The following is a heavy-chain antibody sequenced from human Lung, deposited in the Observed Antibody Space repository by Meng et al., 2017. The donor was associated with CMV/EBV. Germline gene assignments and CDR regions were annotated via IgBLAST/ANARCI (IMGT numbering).Heavy chain of an antibody. V-gene: IGHV3-33*06. Sequence: SXKISXVASGFSFNNYGMYWVRQAPGKGLEWVAVIWPDGNYKHHADSVKGRFTVSRDNSKHTLYLQMNRLRAEDTAIYYCAKDGLFINDFWTGYSYLDFWGQGPPVPVPS. CDR2: IWPDGNYK. J-gene: IGHJ4*02. CDR3: AKDGLFINDFWTGYSYLDF. D-gene: IGHD3/OR15-3a*01. CDR1: GFSFNNYG.